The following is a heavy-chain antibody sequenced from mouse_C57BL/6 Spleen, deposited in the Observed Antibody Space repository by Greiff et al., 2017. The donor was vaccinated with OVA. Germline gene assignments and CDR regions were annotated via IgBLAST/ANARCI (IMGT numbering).Heavy chain of an antibody. CDR3: ARNYGSSQGFAY. D-gene: IGHD1-1*01. CDR1: GFNIKDYY. Sequence: VHVKQSGAELVKPGASVKLSCTASGFNIKDYYMHWVKQRTEQGLEWIGRIDPEDGETKYAPKFQGKATITADTSSNTAYLQLSSLTSEDTAVYYCARNYGSSQGFAYWGQGTLVTVSA. CDR2: IDPEDGET. J-gene: IGHJ3*01. V-gene: IGHV14-2*01.